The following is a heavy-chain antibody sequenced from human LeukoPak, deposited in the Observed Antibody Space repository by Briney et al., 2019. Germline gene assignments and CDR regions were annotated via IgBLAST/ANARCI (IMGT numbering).Heavy chain of an antibody. Sequence: GESLKISCAASGFTVSSNYMSWVRQAPGKGLEWVSVIYSGGSTYYADSVKGRFTISRDNSKNTLYLQMNSLRAEDTAVYYCARALRGYSYGYDYYYMDVWGKGTTVTVSS. V-gene: IGHV3-53*01. CDR1: GFTVSSNY. CDR2: IYSGGST. CDR3: ARALRGYSYGYDYYYMDV. J-gene: IGHJ6*03. D-gene: IGHD5-18*01.